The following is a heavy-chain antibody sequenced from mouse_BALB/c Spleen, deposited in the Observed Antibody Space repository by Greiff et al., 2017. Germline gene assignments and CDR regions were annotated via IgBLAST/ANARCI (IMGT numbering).Heavy chain of an antibody. CDR1: GFTFSSYA. V-gene: IGHV5-9-1*01. CDR3: ARREDYGFDY. CDR2: ISSGGSYT. Sequence: EVMLVESGGGLVKPGGSLKLSCAASGFTFSSYAMSWVRQTPEKRLEWVATISSGGSYTYYPDSVKGRFTISRDNAKNTLYLQMSSLRSEDTAMYYCARREDYGFDYWGQGTTLTVSS. D-gene: IGHD1-1*02. J-gene: IGHJ2*01.